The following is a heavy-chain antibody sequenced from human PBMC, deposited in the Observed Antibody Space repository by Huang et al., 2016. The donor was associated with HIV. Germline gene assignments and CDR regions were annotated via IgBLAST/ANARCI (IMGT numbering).Heavy chain of an antibody. CDR1: GGSITSSSYY. Sequence: QLQLQGSGPGLVKPSETLSLTCTVSGGSITSSSYYWGWIRQPPGKGLEWVGSIYYRGSTDYKPSLKSRVTVSVDTSKNQCSLKLSSVTAADTAVYYCARHFSYYDSSGYTPWDAFDIWGQGTMVTVSS. CDR3: ARHFSYYDSSGYTPWDAFDI. V-gene: IGHV4-39*01. J-gene: IGHJ3*02. CDR2: IYYRGST. D-gene: IGHD3-22*01.